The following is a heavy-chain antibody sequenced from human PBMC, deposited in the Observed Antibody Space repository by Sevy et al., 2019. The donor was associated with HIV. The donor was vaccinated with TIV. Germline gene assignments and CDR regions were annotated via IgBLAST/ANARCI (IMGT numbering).Heavy chain of an antibody. CDR1: GGSISSGNYY. CDR3: TRSDYGDFLFDH. Sequence: SETLSLTCTVSGGSISSGNYYWSWIRQPAGKEMQWIGRIHTSGSTNYTPSLKSRVTISFSSSKIQFSLKLDSVTAADTATYYCTRSDYGDFLFDHWGQGTQVTVSS. D-gene: IGHD4-17*01. J-gene: IGHJ4*02. CDR2: IHTSGST. V-gene: IGHV4-61*02.